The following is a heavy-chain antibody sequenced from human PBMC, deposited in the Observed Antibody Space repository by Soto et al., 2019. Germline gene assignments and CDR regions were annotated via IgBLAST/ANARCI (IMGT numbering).Heavy chain of an antibody. CDR3: ASRYCSSTSCGPGLFDS. CDR1: GFTFSSYV. J-gene: IGHJ4*02. CDR2: ISNSGGNT. Sequence: EVQLLESGGGLVQPGGSLRLSCAASGFTFSSYVISWVRQAPGKGLEWVSAISNSGGNTYYADSVKGRFTISRDNSKNTLYLQMNSLRVEDTAVYYCASRYCSSTSCGPGLFDSWGQGTLVSISS. V-gene: IGHV3-23*01. D-gene: IGHD2-2*01.